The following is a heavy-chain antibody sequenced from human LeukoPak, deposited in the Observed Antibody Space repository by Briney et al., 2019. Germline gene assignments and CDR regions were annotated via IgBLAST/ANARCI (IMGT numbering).Heavy chain of an antibody. Sequence: GGSLRLSCEASGFTLSMYSMAWVRQAPGKGLEWVSVINDRGGYIQDADSVKGRFTISRDNSQNTLFLQMNSLRDDDTAVYYCVKERDRGIEVADDFDYWGQGTLVTVSS. D-gene: IGHD6-19*01. CDR2: INDRGGYI. V-gene: IGHV3-23*01. CDR1: GFTLSMYS. J-gene: IGHJ4*02. CDR3: VKERDRGIEVADDFDY.